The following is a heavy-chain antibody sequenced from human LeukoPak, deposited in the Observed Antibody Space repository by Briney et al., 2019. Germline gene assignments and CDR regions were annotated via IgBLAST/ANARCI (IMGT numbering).Heavy chain of an antibody. D-gene: IGHD5-18*01. J-gene: IGHJ4*02. CDR2: ISSTSTYI. V-gene: IGHV3-21*04. CDR3: ARQRGYSYGYLDY. CDR1: GFTFNSYT. Sequence: GSLRLSCVASGFTFNSYTMNWVRQAPGKGLEWVSSISSTSTYIYYADSVKGRFTISRDNSKNTLYLQMNSLRAEDTAVYYCARQRGYSYGYLDYWGQGTLVTVSS.